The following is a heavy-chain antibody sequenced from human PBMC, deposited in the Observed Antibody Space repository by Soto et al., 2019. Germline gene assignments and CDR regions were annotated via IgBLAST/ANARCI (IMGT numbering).Heavy chain of an antibody. Sequence: DVPLVESGGGLVKPGGSLRLSCAASGFTFSSAWMTWVRQTPGKGLEWVGRIKSKTDGGTTDYAAPVKGRFTISRDDSKKTLYLQMNSLKTEDTAIYYCIRSGSVLTYWGQGTLVTVSS. J-gene: IGHJ4*02. CDR3: IRSGSVLTY. V-gene: IGHV3-15*01. D-gene: IGHD1-26*01. CDR1: GFTFSSAW. CDR2: IKSKTDGGTT.